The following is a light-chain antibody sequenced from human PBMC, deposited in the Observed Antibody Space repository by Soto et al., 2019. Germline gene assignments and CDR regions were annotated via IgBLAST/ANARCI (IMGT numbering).Light chain of an antibody. CDR1: SSDVGAYNY. J-gene: IGLJ1*01. CDR3: SSYTSATTYV. CDR2: DVS. V-gene: IGLV2-14*01. Sequence: QCALTQPASVSGSPGQSITISCTGTSSDVGAYNYDSWYQQYPGEAPKVIIYDVSHRPAGVSNRFSGSKSGNTASLTISGLQTQDEADYYCSSYTSATTYVFGTGTKVTVL.